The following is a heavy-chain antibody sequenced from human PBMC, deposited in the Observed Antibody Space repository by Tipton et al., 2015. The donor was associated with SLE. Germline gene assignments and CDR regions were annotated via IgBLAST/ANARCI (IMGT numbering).Heavy chain of an antibody. CDR3: ARFHLKSWYEFDS. J-gene: IGHJ5*01. CDR1: GVSIRSNY. Sequence: TLSLTCSVSGVSIRSNYLAWIRQSPGKGLEWVVSTYNNDRTKNNPSLQSRVTVSVDTSRNQLSLKLSSVTAADTAVYYCARFHLKSWYEFDSWGQGTLVTVSS. V-gene: IGHV4-59*01. D-gene: IGHD6-13*01. CDR2: TYNNDRT.